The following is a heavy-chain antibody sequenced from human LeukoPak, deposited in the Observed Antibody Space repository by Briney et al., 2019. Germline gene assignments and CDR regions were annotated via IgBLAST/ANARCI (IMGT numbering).Heavy chain of an antibody. V-gene: IGHV4-34*01. CDR2: INHSGST. CDR1: GGSFSGYY. D-gene: IGHD2-2*01. CDR3: ARGLHYCSSTSCYYYYGMDV. J-gene: IGHJ6*02. Sequence: PSETLSLTCAVYGGSFSGYYWSWIRQPPGKGLEWIGEINHSGSTNYNPSLKSRVTMSVDTSKNQFSLKLSSVTAADTAVYYCARGLHYCSSTSCYYYYGMDVWGQGTTVTVSS.